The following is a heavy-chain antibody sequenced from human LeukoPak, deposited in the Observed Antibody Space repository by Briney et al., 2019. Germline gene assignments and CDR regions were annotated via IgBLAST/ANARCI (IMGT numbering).Heavy chain of an antibody. CDR3: ARDRYYDSSGYYFDY. CDR2: ISYDGSNK. J-gene: IGHJ4*02. CDR1: GFTFSSYA. Sequence: PGGSLRLPCAASGFTFSSYAMHWVRQAPGKGLEWVAVISYDGSNKYYADSVKGRFTISRDNTKNTLYLQMNSLRAEDTAVYYCARDRYYDSSGYYFDYWGQGTLVTVSS. D-gene: IGHD3-22*01. V-gene: IGHV3-30-3*01.